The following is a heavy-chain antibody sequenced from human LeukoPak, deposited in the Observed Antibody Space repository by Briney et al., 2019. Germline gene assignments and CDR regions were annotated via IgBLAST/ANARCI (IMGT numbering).Heavy chain of an antibody. CDR1: GVIFRTYA. V-gene: IGHV3-30*02. D-gene: IGHD5-24*01. CDR2: IFYNGTDK. Sequence: GGSLRLSCAASGVIFRTYAMNWVRQAPGKGLEWVEFIFYNGTDKYADSVKGRFTISIDNSKNTLYLEVISLTVEDTAVYYYGKDAAWLQFGEWSQGTLVTVSS. CDR3: GKDAAWLQFGE. J-gene: IGHJ4*02.